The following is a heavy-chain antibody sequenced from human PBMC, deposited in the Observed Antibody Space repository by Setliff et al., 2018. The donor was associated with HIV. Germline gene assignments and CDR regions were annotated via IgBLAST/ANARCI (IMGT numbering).Heavy chain of an antibody. D-gene: IGHD3-9*01. CDR2: IHTTGSP. J-gene: IGHJ4*02. CDR1: GGSISTYY. CDR3: ARLLEGPDYSSDFRYFDWFPDV. V-gene: IGHV4-4*08. Sequence: SETLSLTCTVSGGSISTYYWSWIRQPPGRGLEWIGSIHTTGSPKNNPSLQSRVSISIDMAKSLFSLELSSVTAADTAVYYCARLLEGPDYSSDFRYFDWFPDVWGQGTLVTV.